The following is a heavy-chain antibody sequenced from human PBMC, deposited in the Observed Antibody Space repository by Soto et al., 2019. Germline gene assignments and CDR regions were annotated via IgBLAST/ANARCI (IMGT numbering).Heavy chain of an antibody. V-gene: IGHV4-59*08. CDR3: ARFSGSYNDRYFDC. Sequence: SETLSLTCTVSGGSISPYYWSWIRQPPGKGLEWIGYIYYTGTTRYNPSLKSRVTTSVDTSKNQFSLKLSSVTAADTAVYYCARFSGSYNDRYFDCWGQGILVTVSS. J-gene: IGHJ4*02. D-gene: IGHD1-26*01. CDR1: GGSISPYY. CDR2: IYYTGTT.